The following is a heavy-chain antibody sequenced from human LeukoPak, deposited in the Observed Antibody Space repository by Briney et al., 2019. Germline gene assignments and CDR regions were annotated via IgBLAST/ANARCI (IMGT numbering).Heavy chain of an antibody. Sequence: GGSLRLSCTTSGITFSNSWMSWVRQAPGKGLEWVATIRPDGSEGYYADSVRGRFTISRDNSKNTLYLQMNSLRAEDTAVYYCAKTSIVGARFDYWGQGTLVTVSS. CDR2: IRPDGSEG. J-gene: IGHJ4*02. V-gene: IGHV3-7*01. CDR3: AKTSIVGARFDY. D-gene: IGHD1-26*01. CDR1: GITFSNSW.